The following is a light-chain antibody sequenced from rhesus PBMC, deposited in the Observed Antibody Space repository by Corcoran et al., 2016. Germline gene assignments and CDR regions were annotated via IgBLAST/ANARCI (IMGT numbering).Light chain of an antibody. CDR2: EAS. Sequence: DIQMTQSPSSLSAFVGDRVTITCRASENVKYYLNRYQQKTGKAHKLLIYEASTLQSEVPSRFSGSGSGTDFTFPISCLQPEDVASYYCQVGYGTPPTFGGGTNVELK. J-gene: IGKJ4*01. V-gene: IGKV1-74*01. CDR3: QVGYGTPPT. CDR1: ENVKYY.